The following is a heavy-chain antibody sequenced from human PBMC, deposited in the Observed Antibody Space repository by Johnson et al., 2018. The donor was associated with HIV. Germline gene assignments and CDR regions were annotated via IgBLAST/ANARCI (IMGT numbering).Heavy chain of an antibody. D-gene: IGHD3-22*01. CDR2: IKQDGSEK. Sequence: VQLVESGGGVVRPGGSLRLSCAASGFTFSNYWMSWVRQAPGKGLEWVANIKQDGSEKYYVDSVKGRFNISRDNAKNSLFLQMNSLRAEDTAVYYCARPRVSSGRHGAFDIWGQGTMVTVYS. CDR3: ARPRVSSGRHGAFDI. V-gene: IGHV3-7*01. CDR1: GFTFSNYW. J-gene: IGHJ3*02.